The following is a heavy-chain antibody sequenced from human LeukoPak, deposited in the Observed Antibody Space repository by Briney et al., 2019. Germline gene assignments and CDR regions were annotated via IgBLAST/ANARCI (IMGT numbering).Heavy chain of an antibody. CDR2: INHSGST. CDR1: GGSFSGYY. D-gene: IGHD2-15*01. CDR3: ARLHCSGGSCYSWFDP. J-gene: IGHJ5*02. Sequence: SETLSLTCAVYGGSFSGYYWSWIRQPPGKGLEWIGEINHSGSTNYNPSLKSRVTISVDTSKNQFSLKLSSVTAADTAVYYCARLHCSGGSCYSWFDPWGQGTLVTVSS. V-gene: IGHV4-34*01.